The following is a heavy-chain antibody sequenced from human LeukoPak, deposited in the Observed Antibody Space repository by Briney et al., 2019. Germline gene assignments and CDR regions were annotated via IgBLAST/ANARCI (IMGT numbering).Heavy chain of an antibody. V-gene: IGHV3-23*01. CDR1: GFTFSSYA. J-gene: IGHJ5*02. CDR3: AKTRLWGSGENWFDP. Sequence: GGSLTLSCAASGFTFSSYAMSWVRQAPGKGLEWVSTMSGSGGSTYYADSVKGRFTISRDNSKNMLYLQMNSLRAEDTAVYYCAKTRLWGSGENWFDPWGQGTLVTVSS. D-gene: IGHD5-18*01. CDR2: MSGSGGST.